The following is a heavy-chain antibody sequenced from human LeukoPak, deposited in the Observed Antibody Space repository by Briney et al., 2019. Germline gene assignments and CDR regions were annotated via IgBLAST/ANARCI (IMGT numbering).Heavy chain of an antibody. CDR2: IRYDGSNK. V-gene: IGHV3-30*02. Sequence: TGGSLRLSCAASGFTFSSYGMHWVRQAPGKGLEWVAFIRYDGSNKYYADSVKGRFTISRDSSKNTLYLQMNSLRAEDTAVYYCANSEWELLPNYYYYYMDVWGKGTTVTVSS. CDR3: ANSEWELLPNYYYYYMDV. J-gene: IGHJ6*03. D-gene: IGHD1-26*01. CDR1: GFTFSSYG.